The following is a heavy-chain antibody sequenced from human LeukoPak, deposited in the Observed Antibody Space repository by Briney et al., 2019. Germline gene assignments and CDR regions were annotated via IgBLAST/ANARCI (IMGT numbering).Heavy chain of an antibody. V-gene: IGHV4-34*01. D-gene: IGHD6-6*01. CDR3: ARARVAARPSAFDY. CDR1: GGSFSGYY. J-gene: IGHJ4*02. CDR2: IYHSGSH. Sequence: SETLSLTCAVYGGSFSGYYWSWIRQPPGKGLEWIGEIYHSGSHNYHPLLKSRVTLPVDPSKNQFSLKLSTVTAADTAVYFCARARVAARPSAFDYWGQGTLVTVSS.